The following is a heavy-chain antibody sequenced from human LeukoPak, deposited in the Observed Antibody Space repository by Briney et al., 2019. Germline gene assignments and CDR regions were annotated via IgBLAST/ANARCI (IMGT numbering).Heavy chain of an antibody. J-gene: IGHJ5*02. V-gene: IGHV1-18*01. CDR1: GDTFTSYG. Sequence: GASVKVACKASGDTFTSYGISWVRQAPGQGLEWMGWISAYNGNTNYAQKLQGRVTMTTDTSTSTAYMELRSLRSDDTAVYYCATDNYSDSSGYIYWFDPWGQGTLVTVSS. D-gene: IGHD3-22*01. CDR2: ISAYNGNT. CDR3: ATDNYSDSSGYIYWFDP.